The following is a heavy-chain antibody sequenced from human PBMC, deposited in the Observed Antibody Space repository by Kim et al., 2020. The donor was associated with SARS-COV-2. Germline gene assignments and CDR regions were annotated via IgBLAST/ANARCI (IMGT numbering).Heavy chain of an antibody. CDR1: GFTFSSYE. D-gene: IGHD6-13*01. CDR3: AREGYSSSWYHWFDP. V-gene: IGHV3-48*03. CDR2: ISSSGSTI. Sequence: GGSLRLSCAASGFTFSSYEMNWVRQAPGKGLEWVSYISSSGSTIYYADSVKGRFTISRDNAKNSLYLQMNSLRAEDTAVYYCAREGYSSSWYHWFDPWGQGTLVTVSS. J-gene: IGHJ5*02.